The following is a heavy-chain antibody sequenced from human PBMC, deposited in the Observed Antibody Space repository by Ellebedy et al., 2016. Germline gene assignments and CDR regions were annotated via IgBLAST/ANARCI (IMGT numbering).Heavy chain of an antibody. Sequence: GGSLRLSCAAPGFTFSYYGMSWVRQAPGKGLDWAANIKQDGSEKYYVDSVQGRFTISRDNAKNSLFLQMNGLRAEDTAIYYCARDPGSGWFFDYWGQGTLVTVSS. CDR2: IKQDGSEK. D-gene: IGHD6-19*01. J-gene: IGHJ4*02. V-gene: IGHV3-7*01. CDR3: ARDPGSGWFFDY. CDR1: GFTFSYYG.